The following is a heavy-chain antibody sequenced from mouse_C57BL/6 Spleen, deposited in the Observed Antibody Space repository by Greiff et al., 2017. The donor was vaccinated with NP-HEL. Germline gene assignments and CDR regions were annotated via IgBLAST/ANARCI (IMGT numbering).Heavy chain of an antibody. V-gene: IGHV5-4*03. Sequence: DVKLVESGGGLVKPGGSLKLSCAASGFTFSSYAMSWVRQTPEKRLEWVATISDGGSYTYYPDNVKGRFTISRDNAKNNLYLQMSHLKSEDTAMYYCARGGPNFDYWGQGTTLTVSS. J-gene: IGHJ2*01. D-gene: IGHD3-3*01. CDR3: ARGGPNFDY. CDR2: ISDGGSYT. CDR1: GFTFSSYA.